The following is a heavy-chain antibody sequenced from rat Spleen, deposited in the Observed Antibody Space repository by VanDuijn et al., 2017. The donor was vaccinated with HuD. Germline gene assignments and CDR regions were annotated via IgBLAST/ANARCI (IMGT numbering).Heavy chain of an antibody. CDR2: IIYDSSRT. CDR3: ARHSVYYYSRYIPDYFDY. CDR1: GFTFSAYN. D-gene: IGHD1-2*01. J-gene: IGHJ2*01. V-gene: IGHV5-7*01. Sequence: EVQLVESGGGLVQPGRSLKLSCAASGFTFSAYNMAWVRQAPKKGLEWVAAIIYDSSRTYYRDSVKGRFTISRDNAKSTLYLQMNSLRSEDTAIYYCARHSVYYYSRYIPDYFDYWGQGVMVTVSS.